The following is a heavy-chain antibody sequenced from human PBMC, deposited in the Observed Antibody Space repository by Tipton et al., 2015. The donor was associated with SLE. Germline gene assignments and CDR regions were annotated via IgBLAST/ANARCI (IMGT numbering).Heavy chain of an antibody. J-gene: IGHJ4*02. CDR2: IFHSGSA. CDR3: ARLLWFGEGDY. V-gene: IGHV4-38-2*01. CDR1: GYSISSGYY. Sequence: GLVKPSETLSLTCSVSGYSISSGYYWGWIRQSPGKGLEWIGSIFHSGSAYYNPSLKSRVTMSVDTSKNECSVRVRSVTAADTAVYYCARLLWFGEGDYWGQGTLVTVSS. D-gene: IGHD3-10*01.